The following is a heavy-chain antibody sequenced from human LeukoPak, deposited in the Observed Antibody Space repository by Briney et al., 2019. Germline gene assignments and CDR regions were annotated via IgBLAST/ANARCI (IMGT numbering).Heavy chain of an antibody. CDR2: ISYDGNNK. V-gene: IGHV3-30*04. CDR3: APHCSSASCPDY. Sequence: GGSPRLSCAASGFTFSSYAMHWVRQAPGKGLEWVAIISYDGNNKYYADSVKGRFTISRDNARNSLYLQMNSLRTEDTSVYYCAPHCSSASCPDYWGQGTLVTVSS. J-gene: IGHJ4*02. CDR1: GFTFSSYA. D-gene: IGHD2-2*01.